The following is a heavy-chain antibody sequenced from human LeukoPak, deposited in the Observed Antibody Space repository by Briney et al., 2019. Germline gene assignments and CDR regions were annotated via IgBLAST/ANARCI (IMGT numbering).Heavy chain of an antibody. D-gene: IGHD2-2*01. J-gene: IGHJ3*02. CDR2: INHSGST. CDR3: ARERTATYDAFDI. V-gene: IGHV4-34*01. CDR1: GGSFSGYY. Sequence: PSETPSHTCAVYGGSFSGYYWSWIRQPPGKGLEWIGEINHSGSTNYNPSLKSRVTISVDTSKNQFSLKLSSVTAADTAVYYCARERTATYDAFDIWGRGTMVTVSS.